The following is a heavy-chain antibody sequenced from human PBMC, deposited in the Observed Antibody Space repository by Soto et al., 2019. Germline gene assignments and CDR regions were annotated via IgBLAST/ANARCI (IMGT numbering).Heavy chain of an antibody. J-gene: IGHJ4*02. D-gene: IGHD6-6*01. Sequence: PGGSLRLSCAASGFTFSSYEMNWVRQAPGKGLEWVSYISSSGSTIYYADSVKGRFTISRDNAKNSLYLQMNSLRAEDTAVYYCASAFFRRRYYFDYWGQGTLVTVSS. V-gene: IGHV3-48*03. CDR1: GFTFSSYE. CDR2: ISSSGSTI. CDR3: ASAFFRRRYYFDY.